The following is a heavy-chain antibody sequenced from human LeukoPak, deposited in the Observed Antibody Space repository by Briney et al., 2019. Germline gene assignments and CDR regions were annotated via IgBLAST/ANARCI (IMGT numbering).Heavy chain of an antibody. J-gene: IGHJ4*02. CDR1: GFTFSSYA. Sequence: GGSLRLSCAASGFTFSSYAMSWVRQAPGKGLEWVSGIGGSGSSTYYADSVKGRFTISRDNSKSTLYLQMNSLRAEDTAVYYCAKDGYDSRGYGHYFDYWGQGTLVTVSS. V-gene: IGHV3-23*01. CDR2: IGGSGSST. D-gene: IGHD3-22*01. CDR3: AKDGYDSRGYGHYFDY.